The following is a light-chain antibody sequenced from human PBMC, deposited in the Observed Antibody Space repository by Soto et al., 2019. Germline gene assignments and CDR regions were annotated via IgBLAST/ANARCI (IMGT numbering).Light chain of an antibody. CDR1: QSVSNN. CDR2: GAS. V-gene: IGKV3-15*01. Sequence: ETVITQSPATLSLFPGERATLSCRASQSVSNNLAWYRQKSGQSPRLLIYGASTRANGIPVRFSGSGSETDLTLTISSLQSEDFALYYCQQYKNWPTVTFGGGTKVDIK. J-gene: IGKJ4*01. CDR3: QQYKNWPTVT.